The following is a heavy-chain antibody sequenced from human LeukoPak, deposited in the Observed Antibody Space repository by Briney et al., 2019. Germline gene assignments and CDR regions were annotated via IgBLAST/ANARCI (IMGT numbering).Heavy chain of an antibody. V-gene: IGHV1-69*06. CDR3: ARDRGPRSYYYDSSGLDY. J-gene: IGHJ4*02. CDR2: IIPIFGTA. D-gene: IGHD3-22*01. CDR1: GGTFSSYA. Sequence: SVKVSCKASGGTFSSYAISWVRQAPGQGLEWMGGIIPIFGTANCAQKFQGRLTITADKSTSTAYMELSSLRSEDTAVYYCARDRGPRSYYYDSSGLDYWGQGTLVTVSS.